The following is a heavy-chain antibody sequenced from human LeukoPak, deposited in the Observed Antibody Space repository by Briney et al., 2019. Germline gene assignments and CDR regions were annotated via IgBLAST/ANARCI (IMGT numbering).Heavy chain of an antibody. CDR3: ARRIPASYYYYYMDV. J-gene: IGHJ6*03. Sequence: SETLSLTCTVSGGSISSSSYYWGWIRQPPGKRLEWIGSIYYSGSTYYNPSLKSRVTISVDTSKNQFSLKLSSVTAADTAVYYCARRIPASYYYYYMDVWGKGTTVTISS. CDR1: GGSISSSSYY. V-gene: IGHV4-39*01. CDR2: IYYSGST.